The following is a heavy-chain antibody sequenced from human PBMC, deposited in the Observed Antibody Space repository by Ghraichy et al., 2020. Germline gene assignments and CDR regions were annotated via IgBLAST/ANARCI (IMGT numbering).Heavy chain of an antibody. Sequence: SETLSLTCTVSGGSISSYYWSLIRQPPGKGLEWIGYIYYSGSTNYNPSLKSRVTISVDTSKNQFSLKLSSVTAADTAVYYCARGGGPWRGSGWSYYYYGMDVWGQGTTVTVSS. CDR3: ARGGGPWRGSGWSYYYYGMDV. J-gene: IGHJ6*02. D-gene: IGHD6-19*01. V-gene: IGHV4-59*01. CDR1: GGSISSYY. CDR2: IYYSGST.